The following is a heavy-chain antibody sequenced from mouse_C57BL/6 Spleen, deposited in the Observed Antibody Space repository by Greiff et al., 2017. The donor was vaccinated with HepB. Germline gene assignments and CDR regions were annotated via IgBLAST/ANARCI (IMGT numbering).Heavy chain of an antibody. CDR1: GFTFSDFY. CDR2: SRNKANDYTT. J-gene: IGHJ2*01. D-gene: IGHD1-1*01. V-gene: IGHV7-1*01. CDR3: ARDAGFITTVGLDY. Sequence: EVKLMESGGGLVQSGRSLRLSCATSGFTFSDFYMEWVRQAPGKGLEWIAASRNKANDYTTEYSASVKGRFIVSRDTSQSILYLQMNALRAEDTAIYYCARDAGFITTVGLDYWGQGTTLTVSS.